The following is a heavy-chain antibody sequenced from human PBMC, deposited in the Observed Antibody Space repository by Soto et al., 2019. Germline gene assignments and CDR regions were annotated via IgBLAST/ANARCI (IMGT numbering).Heavy chain of an antibody. CDR1: GGTFSSYT. Sequence: QVQLVQSGAEVKKPGSSVKVSCKASGGTFSSYTISWVRQAPGQGLEWMGRIIPILGIANYAQKFQGRVTIXAXKXTSTAYMELSSLRSEDTAVYYCARGLNYDSISLDDYWGQGTLVTVSS. J-gene: IGHJ4*02. CDR2: IIPILGIA. V-gene: IGHV1-69*02. D-gene: IGHD3-22*01. CDR3: ARGLNYDSISLDDY.